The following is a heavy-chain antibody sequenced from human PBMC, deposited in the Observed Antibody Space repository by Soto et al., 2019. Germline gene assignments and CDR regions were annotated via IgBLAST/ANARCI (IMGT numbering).Heavy chain of an antibody. CDR3: VKDRWVEY. V-gene: IGHV3-64D*06. J-gene: IGHJ4*02. CDR1: GFTFSNFA. Sequence: LRLSCSVFGFTFSNFAMHWVRQAPGKGLEYVSSISSNGGSTYYADSVKGRFTISRDNSKSTLYLQMSSLRPEYTAVYYCVKDRWVEYWGQGALVTVSS. D-gene: IGHD1-26*01. CDR2: ISSNGGST.